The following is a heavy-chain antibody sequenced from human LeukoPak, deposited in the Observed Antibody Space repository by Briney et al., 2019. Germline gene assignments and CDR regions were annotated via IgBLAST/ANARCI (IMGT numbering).Heavy chain of an antibody. CDR1: GGSIRSGDYY. Sequence: SQTLSLTXTVSGGSIRSGDYYWSWIRQPPGKGLEWIGYIYYSGSTYYNPSLKSRVTISVDTSKNQFSLKLSSVTAADTAVYYCASLFLEWLLHDYWGQGTLVTVSS. CDR2: IYYSGST. CDR3: ASLFLEWLLHDY. D-gene: IGHD3-3*01. J-gene: IGHJ4*02. V-gene: IGHV4-30-4*08.